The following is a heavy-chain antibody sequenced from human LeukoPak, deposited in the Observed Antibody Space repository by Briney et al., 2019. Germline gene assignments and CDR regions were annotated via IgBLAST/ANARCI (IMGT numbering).Heavy chain of an antibody. Sequence: ASVKVSCKASGYTFTSYGISWVRQAPGQGLEWMGWINGYNGNTNYAQKLQGRVTITTDTSTSTAYMELRSLRSDDTAVYYCAASPICCSGGSCYLGGHDYWGQGTLVTVSS. CDR3: AASPICCSGGSCYLGGHDY. V-gene: IGHV1-18*01. CDR1: GYTFTSYG. D-gene: IGHD2-15*01. J-gene: IGHJ4*02. CDR2: INGYNGNT.